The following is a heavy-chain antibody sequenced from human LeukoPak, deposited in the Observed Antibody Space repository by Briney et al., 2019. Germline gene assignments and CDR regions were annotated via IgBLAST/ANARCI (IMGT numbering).Heavy chain of an antibody. J-gene: IGHJ3*02. CDR2: IKHSGST. CDR3: ARGRRRTSITMIQTTAAAFDI. D-gene: IGHD3-22*01. Sequence: SETLSLTCAVYGGSFSGYYWSWIRQPPGKGREGIGEIKHSGSTNYNRSLESRVTISVDQSKNLCSLKLSSVTAADTAVYYCARGRRRTSITMIQTTAAAFDIWGQGTMVTVSS. CDR1: GGSFSGYY. V-gene: IGHV4-34*01.